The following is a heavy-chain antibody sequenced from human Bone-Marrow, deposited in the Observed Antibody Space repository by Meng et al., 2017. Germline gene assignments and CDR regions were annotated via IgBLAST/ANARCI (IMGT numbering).Heavy chain of an antibody. CDR1: GGSISSNTYY. V-gene: IGHV4-39*01. CDR2: IYYRGST. CDR3: ARRGGSSSGNVDY. D-gene: IGHD6-6*01. J-gene: IGHJ4*02. Sequence: QLHLQESGPGLVKPSEPLSLTCTVSGGSISSNTYYWGWIRQPPGKGLEWIGTIYYRGSTYYNPSLKSRVTISVDTSKNQFSLKLSSVTAADTAVYYCARRGGSSSGNVDYWGQGTLVTVSS.